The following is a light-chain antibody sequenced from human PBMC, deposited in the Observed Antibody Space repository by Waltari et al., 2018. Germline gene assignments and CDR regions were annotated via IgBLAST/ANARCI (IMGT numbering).Light chain of an antibody. V-gene: IGLV3-9*01. J-gene: IGLJ1*01. CDR3: QAWENSVGSV. CDR1: NIGSKS. CDR2: RNN. Sequence: SFELTQPLSVSLALGQTARIPCGGNNIGSKSVHWYQQKPGQAPVLVIYRNNNRPPGIPERFSGSNSGNTATLVISRVQAGDEADYYCQAWENSVGSVFGTGTKVTVL.